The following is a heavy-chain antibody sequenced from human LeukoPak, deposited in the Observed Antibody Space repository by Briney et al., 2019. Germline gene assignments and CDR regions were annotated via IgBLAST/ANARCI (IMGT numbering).Heavy chain of an antibody. CDR3: ARVSSSGWGFDY. CDR1: DGSISSYY. D-gene: IGHD6-19*01. V-gene: IGHV4-59*01. Sequence: PSETLSLTCSVSDGSISSYYWSWIRQPPGKGLEWIGYIYYSGSTNYNPSLRSRVTISVDTSKNQFSLNLSSVTAADTAVYYCARVSSSGWGFDYWGQGALFTVSS. CDR2: IYYSGST. J-gene: IGHJ4*02.